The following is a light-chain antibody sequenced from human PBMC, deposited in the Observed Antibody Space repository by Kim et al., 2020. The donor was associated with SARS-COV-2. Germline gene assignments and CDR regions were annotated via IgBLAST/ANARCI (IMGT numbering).Light chain of an antibody. Sequence: DVVMTQSPLSLPVTLGQPASISCRSSQSLVHSDGTTYLNWFQQRPGQSPRRLIYKVSNRDSGVPDRFSGSGSGTDFTLKISRVEAEYVGVYYCMQGSHWPPVTFGQGTKVDIK. J-gene: IGKJ1*01. CDR1: QSLVHSDGTTY. CDR3: MQGSHWPPVT. CDR2: KVS. V-gene: IGKV2-30*02.